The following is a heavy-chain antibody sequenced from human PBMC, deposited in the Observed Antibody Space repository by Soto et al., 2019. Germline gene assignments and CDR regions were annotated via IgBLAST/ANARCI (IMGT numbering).Heavy chain of an antibody. Sequence: QVQLVQSGAEVKKPGSSVKVSCKASGGTFSSYAISWVRQAPGQGLGWMGGIIPIFGTANYAQKFQGRVTITADESTSTAYMELSSLRSEDTAVYYCARDIVATITISPRMEYYYYGMDVWGQGTTVTVSS. J-gene: IGHJ6*02. D-gene: IGHD5-12*01. CDR3: ARDIVATITISPRMEYYYYGMDV. CDR2: IIPIFGTA. CDR1: GGTFSSYA. V-gene: IGHV1-69*01.